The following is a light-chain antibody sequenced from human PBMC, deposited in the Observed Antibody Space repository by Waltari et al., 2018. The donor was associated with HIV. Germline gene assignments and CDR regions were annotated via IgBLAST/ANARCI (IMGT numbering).Light chain of an antibody. V-gene: IGLV2-11*01. CDR3: CSSAGRDIFV. J-gene: IGLJ1*01. CDR1: SKDVGAYHY. Sequence: QSALTQSRSVSGSPGQSITISCTGTSKDVGAYHYVSWYQQHPGRAPKPLIYDLNSRPSGVPDRFSGSKSGNTASLSISGLQAEDEADYYCCSSAGRDIFVFGTGTKVTVL. CDR2: DLN.